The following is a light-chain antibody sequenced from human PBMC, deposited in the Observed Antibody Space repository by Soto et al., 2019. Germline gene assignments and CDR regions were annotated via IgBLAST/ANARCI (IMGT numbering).Light chain of an antibody. CDR3: EQYDNLVYT. CDR2: DAS. CDR1: QDISNY. J-gene: IGKJ2*01. Sequence: DIQMTQSPSSLSASVGDIVTITCQASQDISNYLNWYQQNPGKAPKLLIYDASNLETGVPSRFSGTGSRTDLTFTTSSVEPADIATYHCEQYDNLVYTFGQATKLDIK. V-gene: IGKV1-33*01.